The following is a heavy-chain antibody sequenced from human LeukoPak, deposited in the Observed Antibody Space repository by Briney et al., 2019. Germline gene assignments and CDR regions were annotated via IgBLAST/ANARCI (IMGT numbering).Heavy chain of an antibody. CDR1: GFTFSSYA. Sequence: PGGSLRLSCAASGFTFSSYAMSWVRQAPGKGLEWVSAISGSGGSTYYADSVKGRFTISRDNSKNTLYLQMNSLKSEDTAVYYCSTLTSRGLSDSWGQGTLVTVSS. D-gene: IGHD4-11*01. J-gene: IGHJ4*02. V-gene: IGHV3-23*01. CDR3: STLTSRGLSDS. CDR2: ISGSGGST.